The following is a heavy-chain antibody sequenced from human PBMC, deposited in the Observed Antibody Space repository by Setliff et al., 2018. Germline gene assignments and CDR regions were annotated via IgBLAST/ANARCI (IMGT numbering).Heavy chain of an antibody. CDR2: IKQDGSEK. V-gene: IGHV3-7*01. CDR3: ARDQDRYYYGSGRRGYYGMDV. CDR1: GFTFSSYW. J-gene: IGHJ6*02. D-gene: IGHD3-10*01. Sequence: PGGSLRLSCAASGFTFSSYWMSWVRQAPGKGLEWVANIKQDGSEKYYVGSVKGRFTISRDNAKNSLYLQMNSLRAEDTAVHYCARDQDRYYYGSGRRGYYGMDVWGQGTTVTVPS.